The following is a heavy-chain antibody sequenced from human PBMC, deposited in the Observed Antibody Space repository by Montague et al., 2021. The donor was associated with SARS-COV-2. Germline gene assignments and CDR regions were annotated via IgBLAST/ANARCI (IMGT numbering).Heavy chain of an antibody. CDR1: GFTFSSYS. Sequence: SLRLSCAASGFTFSSYSMNWVRQAPGKGLEWVSSISSSSYIYYAXSVKGRFTISRDNAKNSLYLQMNSLRAEDTAVYYCARSHELWFGENPQGPGAFDIWGQGTMVTVSS. CDR2: ISSSSYI. D-gene: IGHD3-10*01. CDR3: ARSHELWFGENPQGPGAFDI. V-gene: IGHV3-21*01. J-gene: IGHJ3*02.